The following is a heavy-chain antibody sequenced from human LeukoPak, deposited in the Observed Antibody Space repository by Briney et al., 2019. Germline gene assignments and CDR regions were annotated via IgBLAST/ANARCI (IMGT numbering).Heavy chain of an antibody. Sequence: SETLSLTCTVSGGSVRNYYWTWMRQPPGKGLEWIGYIYYSGRTNFNPSLKSRVTMAVDTSKNHVSLTLTSVTAADTAVYYCATLFGSCCGSGCHYYFDYCGLGMLVTVSS. CDR3: ATLFGSCCGSGCHYYFDY. V-gene: IGHV4-59*02. CDR1: GGSVRNYY. CDR2: IYYSGRT. J-gene: IGHJ4*02. D-gene: IGHD2-15*01.